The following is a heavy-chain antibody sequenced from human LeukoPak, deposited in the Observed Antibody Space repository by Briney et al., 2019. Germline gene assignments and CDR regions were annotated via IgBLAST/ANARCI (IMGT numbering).Heavy chain of an antibody. Sequence: PGGSLRLSCTASGFTFGDYAMSWVRQAPGKGLEWVGFIRSKAYGGTTEYAASVEGRFTISRDDSKSIAYLQMNSLKTEDTAVYYCTRVDPGSGSYRLGAFDIWGQGTVVTVSS. CDR1: GFTFGDYA. V-gene: IGHV3-49*04. CDR3: TRVDPGSGSYRLGAFDI. J-gene: IGHJ3*02. CDR2: IRSKAYGGTT. D-gene: IGHD3-10*01.